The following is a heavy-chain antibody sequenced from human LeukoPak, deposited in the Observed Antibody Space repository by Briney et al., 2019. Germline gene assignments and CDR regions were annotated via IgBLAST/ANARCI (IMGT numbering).Heavy chain of an antibody. V-gene: IGHV3-23*01. D-gene: IGHD1-26*01. Sequence: GGSLRLSCAASGFTFSSYAMSWVRQAPGKGLEWVSAISGSGGSTYYADSVKGRFTISRDNAKNSLYLQMNSLRAEDTAVYYCARGHRRGLPDYWGQGTLVTVSS. CDR3: ARGHRRGLPDY. CDR1: GFTFSSYA. CDR2: ISGSGGST. J-gene: IGHJ4*02.